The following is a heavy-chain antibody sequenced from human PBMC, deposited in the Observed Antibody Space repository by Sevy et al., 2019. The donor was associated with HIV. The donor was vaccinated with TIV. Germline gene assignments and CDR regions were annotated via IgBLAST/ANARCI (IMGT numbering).Heavy chain of an antibody. J-gene: IGHJ3*02. D-gene: IGHD3-22*01. Sequence: SETLSLTCAVYGGSFSGYYWSWIRQPPGKGLEWIGEINHSGSTNYNPSLKSRVTISVDTSKNQFSLKLSSVTAADTAVNYCARGADYYDSSGYYPYDAFDIWGQGTMVTVSS. CDR1: GGSFSGYY. CDR3: ARGADYYDSSGYYPYDAFDI. CDR2: INHSGST. V-gene: IGHV4-34*01.